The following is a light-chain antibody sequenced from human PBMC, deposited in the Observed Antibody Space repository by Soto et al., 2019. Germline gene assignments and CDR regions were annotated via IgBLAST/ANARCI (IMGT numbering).Light chain of an antibody. CDR3: QQYNSYSPST. CDR2: DAS. Sequence: DIQMTQSPSTLSASVGDRVTITCRASQSISSWLAWYQQKPGNAPKLLIYDASSWESGVPSRFSGSGSGTEFTLTISSLQSDDFASYYCQQYNSYSPSTFGQGTKLEIK. CDR1: QSISSW. V-gene: IGKV1-5*01. J-gene: IGKJ2*01.